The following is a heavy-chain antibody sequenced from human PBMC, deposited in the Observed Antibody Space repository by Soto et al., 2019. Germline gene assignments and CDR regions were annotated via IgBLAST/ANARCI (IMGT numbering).Heavy chain of an antibody. D-gene: IGHD3-3*01. Sequence: GGSLRLSYAASGFTFSSYAMHWIRQAPGKGLEWVAVISYDGSNKYYADCVKGRFTMTRNTSISTAYMELSSLRSEDTAVYYCARGSSGFTIFGVVIRYNWFDPWGQGTLVTVSS. CDR3: ARGSSGFTIFGVVIRYNWFDP. J-gene: IGHJ5*02. V-gene: IGHV3-30-3*01. CDR1: GFTFSSYA. CDR2: ISYDGSNK.